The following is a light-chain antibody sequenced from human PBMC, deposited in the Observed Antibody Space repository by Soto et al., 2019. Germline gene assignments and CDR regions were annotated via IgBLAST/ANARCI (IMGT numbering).Light chain of an antibody. V-gene: IGKV3-11*01. J-gene: IGKJ5*01. Sequence: EIVLTQSPDTLSLSPGERATLSCRASQSVSTYLAWYQQKPGQAPRLFIYDASNRATGIPARFSGSGSGTDFTLSISSLEPEDCAVYYCQQRSKWPITFGQGTRLEIK. CDR2: DAS. CDR3: QQRSKWPIT. CDR1: QSVSTY.